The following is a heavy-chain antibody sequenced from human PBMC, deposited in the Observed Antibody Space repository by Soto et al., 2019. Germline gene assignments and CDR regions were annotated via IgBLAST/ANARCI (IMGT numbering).Heavy chain of an antibody. J-gene: IGHJ6*02. CDR3: ARHSYDFWSGYYPQYYYYGMDY. CDR2: IYPGDSDT. Sequence: GESLKISCKGSGYSFTSYWIGWVRQMPGKGLEWMGIIYPGDSDTRYSPSFQGQVTISADKSISTAYLQWSSLKASDTAMYYCARHSYDFWSGYYPQYYYYGMDYWGQGSLVTVSS. V-gene: IGHV5-51*01. CDR1: GYSFTSYW. D-gene: IGHD3-3*01.